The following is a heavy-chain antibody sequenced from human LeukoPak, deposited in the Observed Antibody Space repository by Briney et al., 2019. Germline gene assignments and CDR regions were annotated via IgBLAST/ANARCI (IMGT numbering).Heavy chain of an antibody. V-gene: IGHV3-48*03. Sequence: GESLRLSCAASGFTFSSYEMNWVGQAPGKWLEWVSYISSSGSTIYYADSVKGRFTISRDNSKNTLYLQMNSLRAEDTAVYYCAKDGWRTLNSNSWPTQIDYWGQGTLVTVSS. J-gene: IGHJ4*02. CDR1: GFTFSSYE. D-gene: IGHD6-13*01. CDR3: AKDGWRTLNSNSWPTQIDY. CDR2: ISSSGSTI.